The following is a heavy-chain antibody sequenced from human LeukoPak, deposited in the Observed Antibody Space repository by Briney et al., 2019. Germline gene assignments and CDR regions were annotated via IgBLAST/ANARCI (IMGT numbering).Heavy chain of an antibody. CDR1: GGPFRGYY. Sequence: SETLSLTCAVYGGPFRGYYWSWIRQPPGKGLEWIGEINHSGSTNYNPSLKSRVTISVDTSKNQFSLKVSSVTAADTAVYYCARGLFHSSGLPYAMDVWGQGTTVTVSS. J-gene: IGHJ6*02. CDR2: INHSGST. V-gene: IGHV4-34*01. D-gene: IGHD3-22*01. CDR3: ARGLFHSSGLPYAMDV.